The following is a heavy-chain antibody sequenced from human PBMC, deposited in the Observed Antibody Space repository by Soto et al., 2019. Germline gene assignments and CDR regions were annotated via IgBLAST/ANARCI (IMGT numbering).Heavy chain of an antibody. CDR2: IYYSGST. V-gene: IGHV4-59*01. J-gene: IGHJ6*02. CDR1: GDSISSYY. CDR3: AWSGIYSVSYYYYGMDV. D-gene: IGHD3-10*01. Sequence: SETLSLTCTVSGDSISSYYWSWIRQPPGKGLEWIGYIYYSGSTNYNPSLRSRVTISIDTSKNHFSLKLRSATAADTAVYYCAWSGIYSVSYYYYGMDVWGQGTTVTVS.